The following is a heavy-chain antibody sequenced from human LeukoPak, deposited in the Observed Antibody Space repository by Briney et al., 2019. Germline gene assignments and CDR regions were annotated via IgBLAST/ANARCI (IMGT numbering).Heavy chain of an antibody. V-gene: IGHV1-69*01. CDR1: GGTFSSYA. Sequence: SVTVSCKASGGTFSSYAISWVRQAPGQGLEWMGGIIPIFGTANYAQKFQGRVTITADESTTTAYMELNSLRSEDTAVYYCALEFRTFYAVFDYWGQGTLVTVSS. CDR3: ALEFRTFYAVFDY. J-gene: IGHJ4*02. CDR2: IIPIFGTA. D-gene: IGHD2-2*01.